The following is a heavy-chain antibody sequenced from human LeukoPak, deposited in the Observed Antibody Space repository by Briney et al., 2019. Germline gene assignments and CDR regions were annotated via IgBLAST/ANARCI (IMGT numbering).Heavy chain of an antibody. CDR2: ISGSGHDI. J-gene: IGHJ4*02. D-gene: IGHD2-8*01. Sequence: GGSLRLSCAASGFTFSDSYMTWVRQAPGKGVEWVAYISGSGHDINYSDSVKGRFTISRDNAKNSLYLQMNSLRAEDTAVYYCAKWWDYWGQGTLVTVSS. CDR3: AKWWDY. CDR1: GFTFSDSY. V-gene: IGHV3-11*01.